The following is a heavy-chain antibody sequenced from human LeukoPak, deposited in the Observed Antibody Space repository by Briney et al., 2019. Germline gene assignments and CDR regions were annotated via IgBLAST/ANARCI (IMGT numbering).Heavy chain of an antibody. J-gene: IGHJ6*02. V-gene: IGHV5-51*01. CDR1: GYSFTXYW. CDR2: IYPGDSDT. Sequence: GEXXKISCEGSGYSFTXYWIGGVXPVPGKGLEGMGIIYPGDSDTRYSPSFQGQVTISADKSISTAYLQWSSLKASDTAMYYCARLGGYYDSTVGGTGMDVWGQGTTVTVSS. CDR3: ARLGGYYDSTVGGTGMDV. D-gene: IGHD3-22*01.